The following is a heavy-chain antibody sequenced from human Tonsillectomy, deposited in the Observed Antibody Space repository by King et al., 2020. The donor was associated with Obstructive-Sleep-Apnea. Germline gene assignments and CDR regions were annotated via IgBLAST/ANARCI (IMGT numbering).Heavy chain of an antibody. V-gene: IGHV3-74*02. Sequence: VKLVESGGGLVQPGGSLRLSCAASGFTFSSYWMHWVRQAPGKGLVWVSRINSDGSSTSYADSVKGRFTISRDNAKNTLYLQMNSLRAEDTAVYYCSSVAYSVTYYGYWGQGTLVTVSS. CDR1: GFTFSSYW. CDR3: SSVAYSVTYYGY. D-gene: IGHD1-26*01. J-gene: IGHJ4*02. CDR2: INSDGSST.